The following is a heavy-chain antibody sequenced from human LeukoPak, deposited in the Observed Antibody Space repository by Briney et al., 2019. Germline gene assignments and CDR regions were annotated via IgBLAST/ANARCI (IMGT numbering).Heavy chain of an antibody. J-gene: IGHJ6*03. CDR2: ISGSGGST. CDR1: GFTFSSYA. D-gene: IGHD1-26*01. V-gene: IGHV3-23*01. CDR3: AKIQEGETYYYYYYMDV. Sequence: QPGGSLRLSCAASGFTFSSYAMSWVRQAPGKGLEWVSAISGSGGSTYYADSVKGRFTISRDNSKNTLYLQMNSLRAEDTAVYYCAKIQEGETYYYYYYMDVWGKGTTVTISS.